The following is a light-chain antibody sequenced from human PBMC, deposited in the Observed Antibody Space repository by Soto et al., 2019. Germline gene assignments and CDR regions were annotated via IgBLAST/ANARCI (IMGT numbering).Light chain of an antibody. J-gene: IGKJ5*01. Sequence: DIQLTQSPYCLSAYLGDRVTLTCRASQSISSYLNWYQQKPAKAPKLLIYAASSLQSGVTSRFSGSGSGTDFTLTISSLQPEDFATYYCPQSYSTPITFGQVTR. CDR2: AAS. CDR1: QSISSY. V-gene: IGKV1-39*01. CDR3: PQSYSTPIT.